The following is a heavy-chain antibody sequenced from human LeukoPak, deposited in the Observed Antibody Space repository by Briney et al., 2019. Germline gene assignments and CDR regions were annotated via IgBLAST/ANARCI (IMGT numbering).Heavy chain of an antibody. CDR2: IYYSGSI. V-gene: IGHV4-39*01. Sequence: SETLSLTCTVSGGSISSSSYYWGWIRQPPGKGLEWIGSIYYSGSIYYSPSLKSRVTISVDTSKNQFSLKLSSVTAADTAVYYCARRDIVVLDYWGQGTLVTVSS. CDR3: ARRDIVVLDY. D-gene: IGHD2-15*01. CDR1: GGSISSSSYY. J-gene: IGHJ4*02.